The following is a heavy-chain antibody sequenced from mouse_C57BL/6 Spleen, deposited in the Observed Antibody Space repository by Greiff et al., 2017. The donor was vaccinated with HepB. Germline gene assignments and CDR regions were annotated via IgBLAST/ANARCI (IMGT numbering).Heavy chain of an antibody. J-gene: IGHJ2*01. Sequence: QVQLQQPGAELVRPGTSVKLSCKASSYTFTSYWMHWVKQRPGQGLEWIGVIDPSDSYTNYNQKFKGKATLTVDTSSSTAYMQLSSLTSEDSAVYYCAIYGSSYFDYWGQGTTLTVSS. D-gene: IGHD1-1*01. V-gene: IGHV1-59*01. CDR3: AIYGSSYFDY. CDR2: IDPSDSYT. CDR1: SYTFTSYW.